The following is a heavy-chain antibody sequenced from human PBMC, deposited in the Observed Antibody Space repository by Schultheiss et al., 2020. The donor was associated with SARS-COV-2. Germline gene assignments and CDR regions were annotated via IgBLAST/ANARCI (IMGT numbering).Heavy chain of an antibody. D-gene: IGHD3-3*01. V-gene: IGHV4-39*07. CDR1: GGSIRNSGHN. J-gene: IGHJ6*02. CDR3: ARVGFTIFGVVTNADSTYYYYGMDV. Sequence: SQTLSLTCSVSGGSIRNSGHNWGWIRQPPGKGLEWIGYIYYSGSTYYNPSLKSRVTISVDTSKNQFSLKLSSVTAADTAVYYCARVGFTIFGVVTNADSTYYYYGMDVWGQGTTVTVSS. CDR2: IYYSGST.